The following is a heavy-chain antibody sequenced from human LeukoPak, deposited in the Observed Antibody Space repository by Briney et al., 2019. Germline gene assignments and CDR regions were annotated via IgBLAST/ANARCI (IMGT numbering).Heavy chain of an antibody. J-gene: IGHJ4*02. D-gene: IGHD3-22*01. CDR2: ISSSSSYI. CDR1: GFTFSSYA. CDR3: ATGLTDYYDSSGYS. V-gene: IGHV3-21*01. Sequence: GGSLRLSCAASGFTFSSYAMSWVRQAPGKGLEWVSSISSSSSYIYYADSVKGRFTISRDNAKNSLFLQMNGLRAEDTAVYYCATGLTDYYDSSGYSWGQGTLVTVSS.